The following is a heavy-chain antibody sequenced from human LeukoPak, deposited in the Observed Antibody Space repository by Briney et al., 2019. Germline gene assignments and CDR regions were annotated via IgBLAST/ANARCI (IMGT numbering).Heavy chain of an antibody. Sequence: GGSLRLSCAASGFTFSSYGMHWVRQAPGKGLEWVAFIRYDGSNKYYADSVKGRFTIPRDNPKNTLYLQMNSLRAEDTAVYYCAKDLIPRWLQRDYWGQGTLVIVSS. CDR3: AKDLIPRWLQRDY. J-gene: IGHJ4*02. V-gene: IGHV3-30*02. CDR1: GFTFSSYG. CDR2: IRYDGSNK. D-gene: IGHD5-24*01.